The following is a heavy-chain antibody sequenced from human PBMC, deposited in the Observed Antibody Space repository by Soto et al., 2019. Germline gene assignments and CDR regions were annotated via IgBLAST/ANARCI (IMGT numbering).Heavy chain of an antibody. CDR1: RVSVSIYE. Sequence: PWGSLKLACVASRVSVSIYEMSWVRHAAGKGLEWVSRVSLTGDRTNYAGSVKGRFTVSRDNFKNTLYLEMDSLRPEDTAIYYCARGGGYCTPTSCAIDSWGRGTPVTVSS. D-gene: IGHD2-8*01. V-gene: IGHV3-23*01. CDR2: VSLTGDRT. J-gene: IGHJ4*02. CDR3: ARGGGYCTPTSCAIDS.